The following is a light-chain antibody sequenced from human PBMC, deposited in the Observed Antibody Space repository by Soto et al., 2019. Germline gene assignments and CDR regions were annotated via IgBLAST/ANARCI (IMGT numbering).Light chain of an antibody. CDR1: SSDVGTYNL. CDR3: CSYATVNTVV. Sequence: QSALTQPASVSGSPGQSITISCTGTSSDVGTYNLVSWYQQHPGKPPKLPISQDNKRPSGVSNRFSGSRSGHTASLSLPVLQAEDEADYYCCSYATVNTVVFGTGTKVTVL. CDR2: QDN. J-gene: IGLJ1*01. V-gene: IGLV2-23*02.